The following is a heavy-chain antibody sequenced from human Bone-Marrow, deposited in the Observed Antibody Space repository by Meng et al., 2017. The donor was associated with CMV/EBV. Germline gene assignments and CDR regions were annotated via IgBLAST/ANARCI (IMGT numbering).Heavy chain of an antibody. CDR2: ISYDGRHQ. Sequence: GESLKISCAASGFTFSNYAMHWVRQAPGKGLEWVAVISYDGRHQYYADSVKGRFTISRDNSKSTLYVQMNSLRAEDTAVYYCAKGPPFLEWFNYGMDVWGQGTKVTSP. V-gene: IGHV3-30*04. CDR3: AKGPPFLEWFNYGMDV. J-gene: IGHJ6*02. CDR1: GFTFSNYA. D-gene: IGHD3-3*01.